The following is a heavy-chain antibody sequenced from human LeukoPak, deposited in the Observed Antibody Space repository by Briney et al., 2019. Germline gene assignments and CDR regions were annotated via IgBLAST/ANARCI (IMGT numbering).Heavy chain of an antibody. V-gene: IGHV3-23*01. CDR3: AKGSGSSCYSPCDY. J-gene: IGHJ4*02. D-gene: IGHD2-15*01. Sequence: GGSLRLSCAASGLTFRNYAMSWVRQAPGKGLEWVSVICANDGNTYYADAVKGRFTISRDNSKDTLYLQMDSLRAEDTAVYYRAKGSGSSCYSPCDYWGQGILVTVSS. CDR2: ICANDGNT. CDR1: GLTFRNYA.